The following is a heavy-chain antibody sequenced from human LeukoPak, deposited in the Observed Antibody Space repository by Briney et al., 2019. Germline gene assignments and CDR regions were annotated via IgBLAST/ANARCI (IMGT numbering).Heavy chain of an antibody. CDR1: GFTFSSHS. CDR3: ARDPSGSGSLYYFDY. Sequence: GGSLRLSCAASGFTFSSHSMNWVRQAPGKGLEWVSSISSSSSYIYYADSVKGRFTISRDNAKNSLYLQMNSLRAEDTAVYYCARDPSGSGSLYYFDYWGQGTLVTVSS. CDR2: ISSSSSYI. J-gene: IGHJ4*02. V-gene: IGHV3-21*01. D-gene: IGHD3-10*01.